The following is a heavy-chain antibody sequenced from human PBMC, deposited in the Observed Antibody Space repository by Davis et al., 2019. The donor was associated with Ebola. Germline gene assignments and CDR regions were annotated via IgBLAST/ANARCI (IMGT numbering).Heavy chain of an antibody. D-gene: IGHD3-22*01. V-gene: IGHV1-69*13. CDR3: ARRKHYYDSSGYYFDY. CDR1: GGTFSSYA. Sequence: SVKVSCKASGGTFSSYAISWVRQAPGQGLEWMGGIIPIFRTVNYAQKFQGRVTITADESTTTAYMELSSLRSEDTAVYYCARRKHYYDSSGYYFDYWGQGTLVTVSS. CDR2: IIPIFRTV. J-gene: IGHJ4*02.